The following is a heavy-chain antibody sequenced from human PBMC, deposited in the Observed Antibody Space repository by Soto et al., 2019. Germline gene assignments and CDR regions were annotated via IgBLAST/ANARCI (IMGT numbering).Heavy chain of an antibody. CDR2: IIPIFGTA. J-gene: IGHJ6*02. Sequence: QVQLVQSGAEVKKPGSSVKVSCKASGGTFSSYAISWVRQAPGQGLEWMGGIIPIFGTANYAQKFQGRVTITADESTSTAYMELISLRSEDTAVYYCERRCGHYGSGCGYYYGMDVWGQGTTVTVYS. D-gene: IGHD3-10*01. CDR1: GGTFSSYA. V-gene: IGHV1-69*01. CDR3: ERRCGHYGSGCGYYYGMDV.